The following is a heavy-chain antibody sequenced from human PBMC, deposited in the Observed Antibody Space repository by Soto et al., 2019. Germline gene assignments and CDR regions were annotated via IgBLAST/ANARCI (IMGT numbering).Heavy chain of an antibody. Sequence: MLRETLSLTCAFSVVSISSYYWSWIRQPPGKGLEWIGYIYYSGSTNYNPSLKSRVTISVDTSKNQFSLKLSSVTAADTAVYYCARGPIGGSYEVVGVDYWGQGTLVTVSS. CDR3: ARGPIGGSYEVVGVDY. CDR2: IYYSGST. D-gene: IGHD1-26*01. J-gene: IGHJ4*02. CDR1: VVSISSYY. V-gene: IGHV4-59*01.